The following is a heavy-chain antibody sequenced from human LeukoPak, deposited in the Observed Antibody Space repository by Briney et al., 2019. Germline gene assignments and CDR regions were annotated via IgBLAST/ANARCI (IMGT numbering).Heavy chain of an antibody. CDR2: IYYSGST. CDR1: GGSISSSSYY. CDR3: ARDGTYYYDSLPDY. J-gene: IGHJ4*02. Sequence: MPSETLSLTCTVSGGSISSSSYYWGWIRQPPGKGLEWIGSIYYSGSTYYNPSLKSRVTISVDTSKNQFSLKLSSVTAADTAVYYWARDGTYYYDSLPDYWGQGTLVTGSS. D-gene: IGHD3-22*01. V-gene: IGHV4-39*07.